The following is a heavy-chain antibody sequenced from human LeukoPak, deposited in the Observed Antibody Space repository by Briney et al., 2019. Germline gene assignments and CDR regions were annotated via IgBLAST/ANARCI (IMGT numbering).Heavy chain of an antibody. CDR1: GGSISSGGYY. V-gene: IGHV4-61*02. CDR2: ISTSGST. J-gene: IGHJ6*02. D-gene: IGHD3-10*01. CDR3: ARGPYGSGSYYNPREYYYGMDV. Sequence: SETLSLTCTVSGGSISSGGYYWSWIRQHPGKGLEWIGRISTSGSTNYNPSLKSRVTMSVDTSKNQFSLKLSSVTAADTAVYYCARGPYGSGSYYNPREYYYGMDVWGQGTTVTVSS.